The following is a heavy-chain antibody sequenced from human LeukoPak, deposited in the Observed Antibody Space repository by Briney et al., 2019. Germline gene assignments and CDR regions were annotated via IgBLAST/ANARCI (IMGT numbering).Heavy chain of an antibody. CDR1: GFTFSSTS. Sequence: PGGSLRLSCAASGFTFSSTSMSWVRQAPGKGLEWVSVTVGSGDGTYYADSVKGRFTISRDNSKNTLYLQMNSLRAEDTAVYYCARARVPTVVTSRIDYWGQGTLVTVSS. V-gene: IGHV3-23*01. J-gene: IGHJ4*02. CDR3: ARARVPTVVTSRIDY. CDR2: TVGSGDGT. D-gene: IGHD4-23*01.